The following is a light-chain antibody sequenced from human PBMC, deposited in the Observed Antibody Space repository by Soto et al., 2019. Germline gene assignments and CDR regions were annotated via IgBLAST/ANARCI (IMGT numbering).Light chain of an antibody. J-gene: IGKJ1*01. CDR1: QSISSY. CDR3: QQSYSNPRT. Sequence: DIQMTQSPSSRSASVGDRVTITFRASQSISSYLNWYQHKPGKAPNLLIYAATTWQSGVPSRFSGSGSGTDFTLTISSLQPEDFATYYCQQSYSNPRTFGQGTKVDIK. V-gene: IGKV1-39*01. CDR2: AAT.